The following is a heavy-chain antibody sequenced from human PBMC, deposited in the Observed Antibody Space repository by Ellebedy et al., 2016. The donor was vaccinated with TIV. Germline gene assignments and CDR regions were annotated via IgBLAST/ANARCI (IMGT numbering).Heavy chain of an antibody. CDR1: GYTLTELS. Sequence: ASVKVSCXVSGYTLTELSMHWVRQAPGKGLEWMGGFDPEDGETIYAQKFQGRVTMTEDTSTDTAYMELSSLRSEDTAVYYCATGLRDSSGYYGHDAFDIWGQGTMVTVSS. CDR3: ATGLRDSSGYYGHDAFDI. J-gene: IGHJ3*02. D-gene: IGHD3-22*01. CDR2: FDPEDGET. V-gene: IGHV1-24*01.